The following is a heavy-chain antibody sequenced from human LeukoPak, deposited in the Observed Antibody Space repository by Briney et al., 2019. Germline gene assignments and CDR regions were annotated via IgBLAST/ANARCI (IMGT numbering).Heavy chain of an antibody. J-gene: IGHJ5*02. CDR1: GGPISGHY. Sequence: SETLSLTCTVSGGPISGHYWSWIRQPPGKGLEWIGYIYYSGGTNYNPSLQSRVTISVDTSKNQFSLKLSSVTAADTAMFYCARYSDNWFDPWGQGTLVTVSS. CDR3: ARYSDNWFDP. D-gene: IGHD6-13*01. V-gene: IGHV4-59*11. CDR2: IYYSGGT.